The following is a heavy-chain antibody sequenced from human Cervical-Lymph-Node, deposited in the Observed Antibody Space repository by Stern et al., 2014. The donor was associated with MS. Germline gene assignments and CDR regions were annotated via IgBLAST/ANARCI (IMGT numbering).Heavy chain of an antibody. CDR3: VREGVSRVGGSDH. CDR2: ISRSGSSI. Sequence: VKLLEYGGNLVKPGGALRLSWAASGFNFSDNVMSWIRQAPGKGLEWVSSISRSGSSILYADSVKGRLTTSRDKAKKSTDLQVNSLRAEDTAVYYCVREGVSRVGGSDHCGQGTLVAVSS. J-gene: IGHJ4*02. D-gene: IGHD4-23*01. CDR1: GFNFSDNV. V-gene: IGHV3-11*01.